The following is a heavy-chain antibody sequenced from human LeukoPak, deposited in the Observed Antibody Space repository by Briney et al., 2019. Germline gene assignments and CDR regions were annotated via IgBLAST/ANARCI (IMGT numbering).Heavy chain of an antibody. V-gene: IGHV4-61*02. CDR2: IYTSGST. CDR1: GGSISSGSYY. D-gene: IGHD2-15*01. CDR3: ARVGDCSVDSNCYHFADWFDP. Sequence: KASETLSLTCTVSGGSISSGSYYWSWIRQPAGKGLEWIGRIYTSGSTNYNPSLKSRVTISVDPSKNQFSLKLSSVTATDTAVYYCARVGDCSVDSNCYHFADWFDPWGQGTLVTVSS. J-gene: IGHJ5*02.